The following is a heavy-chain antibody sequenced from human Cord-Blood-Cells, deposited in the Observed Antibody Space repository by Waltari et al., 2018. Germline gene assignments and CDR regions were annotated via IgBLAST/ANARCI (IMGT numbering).Heavy chain of an antibody. Sequence: QVQLQQWGAGLLQPSETLSLTCAVYGGSFSGYYWSWLRQPPGKGLEWIGEINHSGSTNYNPSLKSRVTISVDTSKNQFSLKLSSVTAADTAVYYCARGYYDFWSGYLHDAFDIWGQGTMVTVSS. CDR1: GGSFSGYY. CDR2: INHSGST. J-gene: IGHJ3*02. CDR3: ARGYYDFWSGYLHDAFDI. V-gene: IGHV4-34*01. D-gene: IGHD3-3*01.